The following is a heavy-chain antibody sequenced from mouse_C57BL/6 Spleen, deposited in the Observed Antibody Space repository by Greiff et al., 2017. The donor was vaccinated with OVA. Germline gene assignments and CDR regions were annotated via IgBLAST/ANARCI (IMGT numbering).Heavy chain of an antibody. CDR3: ARGPIYLYYFDY. CDR1: GYTFTDYY. J-gene: IGHJ2*01. D-gene: IGHD5-5*01. CDR2: INPNNGGT. V-gene: IGHV1-26*01. Sequence: VQLQQSGPELVKPGASVKISCKASGYTFTDYYMNWVKQSHGKSLEWIGDINPNNGGTSYNQKFKVKATLTVDKSSSTAYMELRSLTSEDSAVYYCARGPIYLYYFDYWGQGTTLTVSS.